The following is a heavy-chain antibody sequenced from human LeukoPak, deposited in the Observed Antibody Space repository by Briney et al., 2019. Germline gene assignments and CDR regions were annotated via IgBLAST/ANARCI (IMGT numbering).Heavy chain of an antibody. Sequence: SETLSLTCTVSGGSISSYYWSWIRQPPGKGLEWIGYIYYSGSTNYNPSLKSRVTISVDTSKNQFSLKLSSVTAADTAVYYCAREDLSGTFDYWGQGTLVTVSS. D-gene: IGHD6-13*01. CDR2: IYYSGST. V-gene: IGHV4-59*01. CDR3: AREDLSGTFDY. CDR1: GGSISSYY. J-gene: IGHJ4*02.